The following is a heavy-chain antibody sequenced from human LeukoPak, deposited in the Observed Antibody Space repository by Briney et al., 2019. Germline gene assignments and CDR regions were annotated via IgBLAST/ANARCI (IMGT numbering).Heavy chain of an antibody. CDR3: ARWSSGWDRDYFDY. CDR2: IYYSGST. D-gene: IGHD6-19*01. CDR1: GGSISSYY. J-gene: IGHJ4*02. Sequence: SETLSLTCTVSGGSISSYYWSWIRQPPGKGLEWIGYIYYSGSTNYNPSLKSRVTISVDTSKNQFSLKLSSVTAADTAVYYCARWSSGWDRDYFDYWGQGTLVTVSS. V-gene: IGHV4-59*08.